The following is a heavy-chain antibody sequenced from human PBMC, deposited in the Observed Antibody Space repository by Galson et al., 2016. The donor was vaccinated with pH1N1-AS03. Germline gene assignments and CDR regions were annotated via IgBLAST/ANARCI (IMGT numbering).Heavy chain of an antibody. Sequence: TLSLTCTVSGASIGDGGYYWSWIRHFPGKGLEWIGYIYYSGSTYYNPSLKSRLTISVDTSKNQFSLKLNSVTAADTAVYYCARDRHDYGPDPFDIWGQGTMVTVSS. V-gene: IGHV4-31*03. CDR2: IYYSGST. D-gene: IGHD4-17*01. J-gene: IGHJ3*02. CDR1: GASIGDGGYY. CDR3: ARDRHDYGPDPFDI.